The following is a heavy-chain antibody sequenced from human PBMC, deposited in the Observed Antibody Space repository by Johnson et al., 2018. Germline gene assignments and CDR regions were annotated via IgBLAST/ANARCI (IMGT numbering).Heavy chain of an antibody. D-gene: IGHD5-12*01. V-gene: IGHV5-51*01. CDR1: GYRFTNYW. Sequence: VQLVQSGAEVKKPGESLKISCKGSGYRFTNYWIAWVRQMPGKGLECMGIIYPGDSDTRNSPSLNGQVTISVDKSIRTAYLQWTSLKASDTAMYYCATDYRASQSGGGVDIWGQGTMVTVSS. CDR3: ATDYRASQSGGGVDI. J-gene: IGHJ3*02. CDR2: IYPGDSDT.